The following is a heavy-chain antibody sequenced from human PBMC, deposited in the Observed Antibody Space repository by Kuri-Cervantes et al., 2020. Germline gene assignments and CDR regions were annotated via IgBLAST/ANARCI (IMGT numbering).Heavy chain of an antibody. CDR3: ARGGSCTNGVCYRYYYGMDV. Sequence: GESLKISCAASGFTVSSNYMSWVRQAPGKGLEWVAVISYDGSNKYYADSVKGRFTISRDNSKNTLYLQMNSLRAEDTAVYYCARGGSCTNGVCYRYYYGMDVWGQGTTVTVSS. CDR2: ISYDGSNK. D-gene: IGHD2-8*01. CDR1: GFTVSSNY. J-gene: IGHJ6*02. V-gene: IGHV3-30-3*01.